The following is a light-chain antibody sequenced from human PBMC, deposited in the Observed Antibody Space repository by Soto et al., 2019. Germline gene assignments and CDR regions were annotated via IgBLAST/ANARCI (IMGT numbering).Light chain of an antibody. Sequence: DIQLTQSPSTLSASVGDRVTITCRASQTINRWLAWHQQKPGKAPKLLIYEASSLESGVPSRFGGSGSGTEFTLTISSLQPEDFATYYCQQSYDTPITFGQGTRLEIK. J-gene: IGKJ5*01. V-gene: IGKV1-5*03. CDR2: EAS. CDR3: QQSYDTPIT. CDR1: QTINRW.